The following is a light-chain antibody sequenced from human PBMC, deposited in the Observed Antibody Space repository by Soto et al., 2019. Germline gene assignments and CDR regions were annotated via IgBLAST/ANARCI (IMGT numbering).Light chain of an antibody. CDR3: QHRSNWLGT. CDR1: QSVGSF. Sequence: EIVLTQSPATLSLSPGERATLSCRASQSVGSFLAWYQQKSGQAPRLLIYDASNRAPGIPPRFSGSGYGTDFTLTISSLEPEDFAVYYCQHRSNWLGTFGPGTKVDIK. J-gene: IGKJ3*01. CDR2: DAS. V-gene: IGKV3-11*01.